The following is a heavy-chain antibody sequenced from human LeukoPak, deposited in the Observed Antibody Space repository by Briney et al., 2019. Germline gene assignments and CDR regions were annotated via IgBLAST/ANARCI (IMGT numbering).Heavy chain of an antibody. V-gene: IGHV3-23*01. CDR2: ISGSGGST. D-gene: IGHD3-10*01. Sequence: GGSLRLSCAASGFTFSSYAMSWVLQAPGKGLEWVSAISGSGGSTYYADSVKGRFTISRDNSKNTLYLQMNSPRAEDTAVYYCAKAGLWFGELSHFDYWGQGTLVTVSS. J-gene: IGHJ4*02. CDR1: GFTFSSYA. CDR3: AKAGLWFGELSHFDY.